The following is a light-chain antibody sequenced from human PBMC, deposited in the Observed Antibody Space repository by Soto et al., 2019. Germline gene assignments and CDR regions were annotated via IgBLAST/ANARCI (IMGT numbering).Light chain of an antibody. CDR1: QGIRND. CDR3: LQDYNCPST. Sequence: AIQMTQSPSSLSASVGDRVTITCRASQGIRNDLGWYQQKPGKAPQPLIYAASMLQSGITSRFSGSEPGTDFTLTITTLQPEDLATDYGLQDYNCPSTFGQGTNVDIK. CDR2: AAS. J-gene: IGKJ1*01. V-gene: IGKV1-6*01.